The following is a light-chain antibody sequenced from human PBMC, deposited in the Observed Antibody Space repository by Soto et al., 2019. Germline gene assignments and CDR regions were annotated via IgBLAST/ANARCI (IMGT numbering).Light chain of an antibody. J-gene: IGLJ1*01. CDR2: VVS. CDR3: SSFTTSHTYI. CDR1: SVDVGAYDF. Sequence: QSALTQPHSVSGSPGQSVTILCTKTSVDVGAYDFVSWYQQHPGKAPKLLIYVVSGRPSGVPDRFSGSKSGNAASLTISGLQAEDEADYYCSSFTTSHTYIFGTGTKLTVL. V-gene: IGLV2-11*01.